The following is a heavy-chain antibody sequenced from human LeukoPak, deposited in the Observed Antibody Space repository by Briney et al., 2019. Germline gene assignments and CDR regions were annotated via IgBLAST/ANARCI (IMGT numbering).Heavy chain of an antibody. CDR3: ARTDTGIFGMLIGAFDI. J-gene: IGHJ3*02. D-gene: IGHD3-3*01. V-gene: IGHV3-21*04. CDR2: ISSSSSYI. CDR1: GFTFSSYS. Sequence: GGSLRLSCAASGFTFSSYSMNWVRQAPGKGLEWVSSISSSSSYIYYADSVKGRFTISRDNAKNSLYLQMNSLRAEDTALYYCARTDTGIFGMLIGAFDIWGQGTMVTVSS.